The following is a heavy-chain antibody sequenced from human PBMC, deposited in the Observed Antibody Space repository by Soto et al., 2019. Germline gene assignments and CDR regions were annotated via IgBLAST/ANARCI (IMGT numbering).Heavy chain of an antibody. V-gene: IGHV3-21*01. CDR2: ISVYSDYI. CDR1: GFTFSTYA. Sequence: ELQLVESGGGLVKPGGSLRLSCAASGFTFSTYAMNWIRQAPGKGLEWVSSISVYSDYIYYADSVKGRFTISRDNATNSLFLQMNSLGDDDTAIYYCARDRITMVRGGRDFDFWGQGTLVTVSS. D-gene: IGHD3-10*01. J-gene: IGHJ4*02. CDR3: ARDRITMVRGGRDFDF.